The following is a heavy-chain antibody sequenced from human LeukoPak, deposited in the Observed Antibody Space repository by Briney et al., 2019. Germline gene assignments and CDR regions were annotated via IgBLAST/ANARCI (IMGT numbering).Heavy chain of an antibody. V-gene: IGHV3-53*05. CDR1: GFTVSSNY. J-gene: IGHJ6*02. Sequence: GGSLRLSCAASGFTVSSNYMSWVRQAPGKGLEWVSVIYSGGSTYYADSVKGRFTISRDNSKNTLYLQMNSLRAEDTALYYCAKGGSYGSGSYLDVWGQGTTVTVSS. CDR2: IYSGGST. D-gene: IGHD3-10*01. CDR3: AKGGSYGSGSYLDV.